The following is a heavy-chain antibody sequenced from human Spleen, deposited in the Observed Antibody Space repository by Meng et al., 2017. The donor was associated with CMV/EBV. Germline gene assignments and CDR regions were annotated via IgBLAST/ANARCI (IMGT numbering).Heavy chain of an antibody. CDR3: AKTLNGYGGEDS. Sequence: GESLNSCTASGFTFNSYAMTWVRQAPGKGLEWVSLISDSGDSPYYADSVKGRFIISRDNSKNMVYLQMKSLRADDTAIYYCAKTLNGYGGEDSWGQGTLVTVSS. J-gene: IGHJ4*02. CDR1: GFTFNSYA. CDR2: ISDSGDSP. V-gene: IGHV3-23*01. D-gene: IGHD5-18*01.